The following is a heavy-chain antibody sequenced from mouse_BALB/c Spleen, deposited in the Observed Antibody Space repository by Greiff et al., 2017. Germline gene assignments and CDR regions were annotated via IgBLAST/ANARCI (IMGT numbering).Heavy chain of an antibody. V-gene: IGHV14-4*02. D-gene: IGHD1-1*01. Sequence: VQLQQSGAELVRSGASVKLSCTASGFNIKDYYMHWVKQRPEQGPEWIGWIDPENGDTEYAPKFQGKATMTADTSSNTAYLQLSSLTSEDTAVYYCNVRGFAYWGQGTLVTVSA. J-gene: IGHJ3*01. CDR1: GFNIKDYY. CDR3: NVRGFAY. CDR2: IDPENGDT.